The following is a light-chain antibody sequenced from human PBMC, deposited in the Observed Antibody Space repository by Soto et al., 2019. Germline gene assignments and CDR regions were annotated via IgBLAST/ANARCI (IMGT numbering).Light chain of an antibody. CDR3: QQRSNWPPVT. CDR2: DAS. J-gene: IGKJ4*01. V-gene: IGKV3-11*01. Sequence: EIVLTQSPAPLSLSPGERATLSCRASQSINRHLAWYRQKPGQAPRLLIYDASNRDTGIPARFSGSGSGTDFTLTISSLEPEDFGVYDCQQRSNWPPVTFGGGTKVEIK. CDR1: QSINRH.